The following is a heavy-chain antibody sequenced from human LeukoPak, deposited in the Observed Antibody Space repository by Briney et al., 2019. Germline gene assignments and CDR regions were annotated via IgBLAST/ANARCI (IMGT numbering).Heavy chain of an antibody. CDR3: ARDQYDSVWGSYRPYFDF. D-gene: IGHD3-16*02. CDR1: GHTFSTYG. Sequence: GASVKVSCTASGHTFSTYGISWVRQAPGQGLEWMGSISPYTGDTKYAERLQDRVIMTTDTSTRTAYMELRSLTSDDTAVFYCARDQYDSVWGSYRPYFDFWGQGTLVTVSS. J-gene: IGHJ4*02. CDR2: ISPYTGDT. V-gene: IGHV1-18*04.